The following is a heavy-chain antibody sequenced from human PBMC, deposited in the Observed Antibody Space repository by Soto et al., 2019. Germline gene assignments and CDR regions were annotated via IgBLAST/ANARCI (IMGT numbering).Heavy chain of an antibody. V-gene: IGHV3-73*01. D-gene: IGHD2-2*01. Sequence: PGGSLRLSCAASGFTFSDSAMHWVLRASGKGLEWVGRIRSKANSYATAYAASVKGRFTISRDDSKNTAYLQMNSLKTEDTAVYYCTSSKERVLVPAAYNRLAPRAQRTPVPVSS. CDR3: TSSKERVLVPAAYNRLAP. CDR2: IRSKANSYAT. CDR1: GFTFSDSA. J-gene: IGHJ5*02.